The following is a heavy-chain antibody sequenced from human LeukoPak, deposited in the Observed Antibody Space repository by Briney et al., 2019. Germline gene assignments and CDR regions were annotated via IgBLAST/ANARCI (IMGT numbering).Heavy chain of an antibody. CDR1: GLTFSSSW. Sequence: TGGSLRLSCAVSGLTFSSSWMDWVRQAPGKGLEWVASINPDGIKKYSADSVEGRFTISRDNAENSLYLQMNSLRVEDTAFYYCARDLAYSRLDYWGQGMLVTVSS. D-gene: IGHD5-18*01. CDR2: INPDGIKK. V-gene: IGHV3-7*01. J-gene: IGHJ4*02. CDR3: ARDLAYSRLDY.